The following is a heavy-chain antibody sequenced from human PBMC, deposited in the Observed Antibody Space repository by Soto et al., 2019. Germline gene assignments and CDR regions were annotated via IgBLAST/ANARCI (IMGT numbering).Heavy chain of an antibody. V-gene: IGHV3-74*01. CDR2: ISSDGSST. D-gene: IGHD2-2*01. J-gene: IGHJ5*02. CDR3: ARGPYCISTSCYDWFDP. CDR1: GFTFSSYW. Sequence: PGGSLRLSCAASGFTFSSYWIHWVRQAPGKGLVWVSRISSDGSSTTYADSVKGRFTISRDNAKNTLYMKMDSLRAEDTGVYYCARGPYCISTSCYDWFDPWGQGTLVTVSS.